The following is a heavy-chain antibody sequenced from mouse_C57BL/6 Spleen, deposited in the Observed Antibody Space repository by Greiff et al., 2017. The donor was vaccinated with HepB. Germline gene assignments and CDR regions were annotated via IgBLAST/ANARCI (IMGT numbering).Heavy chain of an antibody. Sequence: QVQLQQSGAELVRPGPSVKMSCKASGYTFTNYWIGWAKQRPEHGLEWIGDINPGGGYTNYNEKFKGKATLTADKSSSTAYMQFSSLTSEDSAIYYCARGAQVLFDYWGQGTTLTVSS. CDR1: GYTFTNYW. D-gene: IGHD3-2*02. CDR3: ARGAQVLFDY. J-gene: IGHJ2*01. CDR2: INPGGGYT. V-gene: IGHV1-63*01.